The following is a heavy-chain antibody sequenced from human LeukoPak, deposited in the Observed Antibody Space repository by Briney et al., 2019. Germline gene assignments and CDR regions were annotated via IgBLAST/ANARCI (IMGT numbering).Heavy chain of an antibody. V-gene: IGHV1-46*01. CDR1: GYTFTSYY. Sequence: ASVKVSCKASGYTFTSYYMHWVRQAPGQGLEWMGIINPSGGSTSYAQKLQGRVTMTRDTSTSTVYMELSSLRSEDTAVYYCARSAPGSGDPYYFDYWGQGTLVTVSS. D-gene: IGHD3-10*01. CDR2: INPSGGST. J-gene: IGHJ4*02. CDR3: ARSAPGSGDPYYFDY.